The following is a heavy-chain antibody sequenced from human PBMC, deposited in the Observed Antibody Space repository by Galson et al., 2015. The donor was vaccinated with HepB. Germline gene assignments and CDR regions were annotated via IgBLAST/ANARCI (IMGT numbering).Heavy chain of an antibody. J-gene: IGHJ6*03. CDR1: GDSVSSDSAT. V-gene: IGHV6-1*01. Sequence: CAISGDSVSSDSATWNWIRQSPSRGLEWLGRTYYRSKWHNDYALSVKSRISINADTSKNQISLQLNSVSPEDTAVYSCARGYEASVNNHYYYYINVWGKGTTVTVSS. D-gene: IGHD1-14*01. CDR2: TYYRSKWHN. CDR3: ARGYEASVNNHYYYYINV.